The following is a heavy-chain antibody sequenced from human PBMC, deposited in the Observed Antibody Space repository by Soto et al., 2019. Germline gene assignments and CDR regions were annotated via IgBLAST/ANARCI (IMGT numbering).Heavy chain of an antibody. V-gene: IGHV3-23*01. D-gene: IGHD3-16*01. CDR1: GVPFSSYA. CDR2: ISGSGGRT. J-gene: IGHJ3*02. Sequence: PXGSLRLSFLASGVPFSSYAMIWVRQTPGKGLEWVSGISGSGGRTYYADSVKGRFTISRDNSNNTLSLQMHILRVEDTAVYFCAKGGYYSLFDIWGQGTMVTVSS. CDR3: AKGGYYSLFDI.